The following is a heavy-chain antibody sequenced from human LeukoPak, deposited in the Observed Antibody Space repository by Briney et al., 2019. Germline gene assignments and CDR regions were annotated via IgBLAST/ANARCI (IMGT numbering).Heavy chain of an antibody. CDR3: ARELQDVFDI. V-gene: IGHV4-59*01. J-gene: IGHJ3*02. CDR1: GGSISSYY. Sequence: SETLSLTCTVSGGSISSYYWSWIRQPPGKGLEWIGYIYYSGSTNYNPSLKSRVTISVDTSKNQFSLKLSPVTAADTAFYYCARELQDVFDIWGQGTMVTVSS. CDR2: IYYSGST. D-gene: IGHD4-11*01.